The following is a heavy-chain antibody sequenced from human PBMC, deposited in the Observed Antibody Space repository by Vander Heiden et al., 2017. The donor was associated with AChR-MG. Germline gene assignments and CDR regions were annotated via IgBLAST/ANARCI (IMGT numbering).Heavy chain of an antibody. CDR2: IIPIFGTA. Sequence: QVQLVQSGAEVKKPGSSVKVSCKASGGTFSSYAISWVRQAPGQGLEWMGGIIPIFGTANYAQKFQGRVTITADESTSTAYMELSSLRSEDTAVYYCARPGRSGWSPVYYYYYGMDVWGQGTTVTVSS. CDR1: GGTFSSYA. D-gene: IGHD6-19*01. V-gene: IGHV1-69*01. CDR3: ARPGRSGWSPVYYYYYGMDV. J-gene: IGHJ6*02.